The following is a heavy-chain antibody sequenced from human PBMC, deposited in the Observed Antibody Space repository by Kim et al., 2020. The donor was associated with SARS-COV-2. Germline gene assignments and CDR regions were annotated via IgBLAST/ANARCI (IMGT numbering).Heavy chain of an antibody. CDR1: GGSISSSSYY. D-gene: IGHD4-17*01. CDR3: ATMTTVTTLEGGWFDP. V-gene: IGHV4-39*07. CDR2: FYYTGST. J-gene: IGHJ5*02. Sequence: SETLSLTCTVSGGSISSSSYYWGWIRQPPGKGLEWIGSFYYTGSTYYNPSLKSRVTISVDTSKNQFSLKLSSVTAADTAVYYCATMTTVTTLEGGWFDPWGQGALVTVSS.